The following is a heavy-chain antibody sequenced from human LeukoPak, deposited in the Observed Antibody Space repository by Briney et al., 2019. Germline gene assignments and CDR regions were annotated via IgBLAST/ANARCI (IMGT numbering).Heavy chain of an antibody. CDR2: IRKRVNSYTT. CDR1: GFTFSDYI. V-gene: IGHV3-72*01. J-gene: IGHJ3*02. Sequence: GGSLRLSCAGSGFTFSDYILDWVRQAPGRGLEWVGRIRKRVNSYTTEYAASVKGRFIISRDDSKNSMYLYMNNVKTEDTAVYHCTLDGGEGGNSAFDIWGQGTMVTVSS. CDR3: TLDGGEGGNSAFDI. D-gene: IGHD3-16*01.